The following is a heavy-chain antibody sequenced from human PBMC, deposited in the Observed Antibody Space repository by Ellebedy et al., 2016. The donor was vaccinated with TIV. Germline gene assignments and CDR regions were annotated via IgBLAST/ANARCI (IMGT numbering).Heavy chain of an antibody. CDR2: ISGSGVTT. V-gene: IGHV3-23*01. D-gene: IGHD5-12*01. Sequence: GESLKISCAASGFTFSNYAMIWVRQAPGKGLEWVSTISGSGVTTYYAESVKGRFIFSRDNSKNTLFLQMNSLRVEDTGVYYCAGEGGYDREFDYWGQGTLVTVSS. CDR1: GFTFSNYA. J-gene: IGHJ4*02. CDR3: AGEGGYDREFDY.